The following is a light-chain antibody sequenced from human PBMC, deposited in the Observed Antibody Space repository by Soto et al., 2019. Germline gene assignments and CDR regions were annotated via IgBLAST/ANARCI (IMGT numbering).Light chain of an antibody. CDR3: QQYADGGSAWT. CDR1: QSVSRNF. V-gene: IGKV3-20*01. J-gene: IGKJ1*01. Sequence: EIVLTQSPGTRSLSPGERATLSCRASQSVSRNFLAWYQQKPGQAPRLLIYGASSRATGIPDRFSGSESGADFTLTNSRVEPEDFAVYFCQQYADGGSAWTCGQGTKVEIK. CDR2: GAS.